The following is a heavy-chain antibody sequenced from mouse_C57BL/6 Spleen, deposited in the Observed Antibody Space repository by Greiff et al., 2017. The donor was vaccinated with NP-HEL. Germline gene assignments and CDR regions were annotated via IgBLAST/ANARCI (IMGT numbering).Heavy chain of an antibody. CDR3: ARGVDYYGSSYGY. Sequence: QVQLKESGPELVKPGASVKISCKASGYAFSSSWMNWVKQRPGKGLEWIGRIYPGDGDTNYNGKFKGKATLTADKSSSTAYMQLSSLTSEDSAVYFCARGVDYYGSSYGYWGQGTTLTVSS. CDR1: GYAFSSSW. V-gene: IGHV1-82*01. D-gene: IGHD1-1*01. CDR2: IYPGDGDT. J-gene: IGHJ2*01.